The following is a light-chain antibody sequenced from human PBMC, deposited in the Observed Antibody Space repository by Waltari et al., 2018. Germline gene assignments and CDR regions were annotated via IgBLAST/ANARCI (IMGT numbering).Light chain of an antibody. CDR1: SSDVGGYNY. CDR3: CSFAGSHTYVV. CDR2: DVS. Sequence: QSALTQPRSVSGSPGQSVTISCTGTSSDVGGYNYVSWYQQHPGKAPNLMIYDVSKRASAVPDRFSGSRSGNTASLTISGLQTEDEADYYCCSFAGSHTYVVFGGGTKLPVL. J-gene: IGLJ2*01. V-gene: IGLV2-11*01.